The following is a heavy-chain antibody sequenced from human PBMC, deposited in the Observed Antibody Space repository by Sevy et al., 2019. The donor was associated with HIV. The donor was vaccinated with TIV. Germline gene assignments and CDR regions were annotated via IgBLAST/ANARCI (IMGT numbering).Heavy chain of an antibody. J-gene: IGHJ4*02. D-gene: IGHD6-19*01. V-gene: IGHV4-59*01. CDR1: GGSISNYY. Sequence: SETPSLTCTVSGGSISNYYWSWIRQPPGKGLEWIGYIYFSGSTNYNPSLKSRVTISVDMSKKQFSLKLSSVTAADTAVNYCARFPSGWYGAFDYWGQGTLVTVSS. CDR3: ARFPSGWYGAFDY. CDR2: IYFSGST.